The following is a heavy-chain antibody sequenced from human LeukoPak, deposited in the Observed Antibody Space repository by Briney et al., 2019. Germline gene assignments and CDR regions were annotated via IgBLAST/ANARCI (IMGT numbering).Heavy chain of an antibody. Sequence: SETLSLTCTVSGASVSSASYWTWIRQPPGKGVAWIAHIYNGVNTNYNPSLKSRVTISVDTSKNQFSLRLNSVTAADAAVYYCARSRAFNSGAFDPWGQGSLVTVSS. CDR1: GASVSSASY. CDR3: ARSRAFNSGAFDP. V-gene: IGHV4-61*01. D-gene: IGHD1-26*01. CDR2: IYNGVNT. J-gene: IGHJ5*02.